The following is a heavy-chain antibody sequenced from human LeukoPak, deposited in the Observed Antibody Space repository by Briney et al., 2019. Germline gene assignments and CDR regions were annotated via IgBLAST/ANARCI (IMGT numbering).Heavy chain of an antibody. CDR1: GGSISSGSYY. Sequence: SETLSLTCTVSGGSISSGSYYWSWIRQPAGKGLEWIGEINHSGSTNYNPSLKSRVTISVDTSKNQFSLKLSSVTAADTAVYYCARVLERLRWYPRSPFDYWGQGTLVTVSS. CDR2: INHSGST. V-gene: IGHV4-61*10. J-gene: IGHJ4*02. D-gene: IGHD4-23*01. CDR3: ARVLERLRWYPRSPFDY.